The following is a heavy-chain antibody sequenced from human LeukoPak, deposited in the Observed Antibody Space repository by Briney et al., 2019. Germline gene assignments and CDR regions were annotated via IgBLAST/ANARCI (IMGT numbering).Heavy chain of an antibody. D-gene: IGHD1-26*01. J-gene: IGHJ4*02. CDR1: GFTFSSYT. CDR2: ISTSSSYI. Sequence: GGSVRLSCAASGFTFSSYTMNWVRQGPGKGLEWVSSISTSSSYIHYADSVKGRFTVSRDNAKNTVYLQMNSLRAEDTAVYYCARPLGATSLSGSYYGWGQGTLVTVSS. V-gene: IGHV3-21*01. CDR3: ARPLGATSLSGSYYG.